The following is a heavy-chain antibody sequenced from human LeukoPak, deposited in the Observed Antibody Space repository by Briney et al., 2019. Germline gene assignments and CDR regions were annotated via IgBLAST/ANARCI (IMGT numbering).Heavy chain of an antibody. J-gene: IGHJ4*02. Sequence: ASVKVSCKASGYTFTSYAMNWVRQAPGQGLEWMGWISAYNGNTNYAQKLQGRVTMTTDTSTSTAYMELRSLRSDDTAVYYCARAADGLLFDYWGQGTLVTVSS. D-gene: IGHD4-17*01. CDR1: GYTFTSYA. CDR3: ARAADGLLFDY. V-gene: IGHV1-18*01. CDR2: ISAYNGNT.